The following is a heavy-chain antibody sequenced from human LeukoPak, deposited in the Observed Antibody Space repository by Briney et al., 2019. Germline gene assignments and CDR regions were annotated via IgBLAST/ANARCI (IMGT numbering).Heavy chain of an antibody. CDR2: IHTSGNN. Sequence: PSETLSLTCNVSGGSISGYYWTWIRQPAGKGLEWIGRIHTSGNNNYNPALKSGVTMSLDTSKNLFSLNLTSVTAADTAVYYCAREGTVVSRGLDYWGQGTLVTVSS. J-gene: IGHJ4*02. CDR1: GGSISGYY. V-gene: IGHV4-4*07. CDR3: AREGTVVSRGLDY. D-gene: IGHD2-15*01.